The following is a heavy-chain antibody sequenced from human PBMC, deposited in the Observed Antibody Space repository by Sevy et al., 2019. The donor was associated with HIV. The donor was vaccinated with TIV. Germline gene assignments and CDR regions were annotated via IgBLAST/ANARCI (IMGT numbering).Heavy chain of an antibody. V-gene: IGHV4-34*01. CDR1: GGSFSGYY. CDR3: ARGKYYDFWSGTTDYYGMDV. CDR2: INHSGST. D-gene: IGHD3-3*01. J-gene: IGHJ6*02. Sequence: SETLSLTCAVYGGSFSGYYWSWIRQPPGKGLEWIGEINHSGSTNYNPSLKSRVTISVDTSKNQFSLKLSSVTAAVTAVYYCARGKYYDFWSGTTDYYGMDVWGQGTTVTVSS.